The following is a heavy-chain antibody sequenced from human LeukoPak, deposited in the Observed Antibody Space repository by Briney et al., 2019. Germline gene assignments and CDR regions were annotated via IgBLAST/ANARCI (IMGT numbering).Heavy chain of an antibody. V-gene: IGHV4-30-2*01. Sequence: SETLSLTCAVSGGSISSGGYSWSWIRQPPGKGLEWIEYIYHSGSTYYNPSLKSRVTISVDRSKNQFSLKLSSVTAADTAVYYCARAGSVTTIPFDYWGQGTLVTVSS. J-gene: IGHJ4*02. CDR2: IYHSGST. D-gene: IGHD5-12*01. CDR1: GGSISSGGYS. CDR3: ARAGSVTTIPFDY.